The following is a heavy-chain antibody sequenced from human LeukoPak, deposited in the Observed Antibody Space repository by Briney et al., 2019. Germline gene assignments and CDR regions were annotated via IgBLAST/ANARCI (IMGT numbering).Heavy chain of an antibody. CDR3: ARAGGYCSSTSCSTFDY. Sequence: GASVKVSCKASGGTFSSYAISWVRQAPGQGLEWMGGIIPIFGTANYVQKFQGRVTITTDESTSTAYMELSSLRSEDTAVYYCARAGGYCSSTSCSTFDYWGQGTLVTVSS. D-gene: IGHD2-2*01. CDR1: GGTFSSYA. CDR2: IIPIFGTA. V-gene: IGHV1-69*05. J-gene: IGHJ4*02.